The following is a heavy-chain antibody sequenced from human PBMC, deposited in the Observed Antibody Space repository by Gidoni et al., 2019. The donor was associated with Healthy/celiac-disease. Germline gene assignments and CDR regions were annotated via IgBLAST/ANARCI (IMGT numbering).Heavy chain of an antibody. Sequence: EVQLVQSGAEVKKPGESLKISCTGSGYSFTSSWLGWVRQMPGKGREWMGIIYPGDSDTRYSPSFQGQVTISADKSISTAYLQWSSLKASDTAMYYCARVPQKWYYDYIWGSYRYGRPTLDYYFDYWGQGTLVTVSS. CDR3: ARVPQKWYYDYIWGSYRYGRPTLDYYFDY. J-gene: IGHJ4*02. V-gene: IGHV5-51*01. CDR1: GYSFTSSW. CDR2: IYPGDSDT. D-gene: IGHD3-16*02.